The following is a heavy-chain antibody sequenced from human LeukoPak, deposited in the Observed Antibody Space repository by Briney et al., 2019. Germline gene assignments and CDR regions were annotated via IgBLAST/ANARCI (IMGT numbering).Heavy chain of an antibody. J-gene: IGHJ5*02. CDR2: IKSKTDGGTT. V-gene: IGHV3-15*01. D-gene: IGHD3-10*01. CDR3: STGYIVRGVKAP. CDR1: GITFSNAW. Sequence: GGSLRLSCAVSGITFSNAWMSWVRQAPGKGLEWVGRIKSKTDGGTTDYAAPVTGRFTISRDDSRNTLYLQMNSLITGDTAVYYCSTGYIVRGVKAPWGQGTLVTVSS.